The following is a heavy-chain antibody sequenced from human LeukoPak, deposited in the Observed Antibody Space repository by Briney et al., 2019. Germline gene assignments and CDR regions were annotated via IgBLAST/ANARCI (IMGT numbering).Heavy chain of an antibody. CDR3: ARGWYGGTPPRDY. CDR1: GYTFTGNY. J-gene: IGHJ4*02. D-gene: IGHD6-13*01. CDR2: INPNNGNR. V-gene: IGHV1-2*02. Sequence: GASVKVSCKASGYTFTGNYMHWVRQAPGQGLEWMGWINPNNGNRNLAQKFQGRVTMTRDTSISTAYMELSRLRSDDTAVYYCARGWYGGTPPRDYWGQGTLVTVSS.